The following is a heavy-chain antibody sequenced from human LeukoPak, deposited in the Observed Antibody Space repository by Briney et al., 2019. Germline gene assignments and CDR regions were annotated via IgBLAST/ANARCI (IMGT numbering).Heavy chain of an antibody. CDR2: ISGSGGST. V-gene: IGHV3-23*01. D-gene: IGHD3-10*01. J-gene: IGHJ5*02. CDR3: AKIMVRGGDLGVNWFDP. CDR1: GFTFSSYA. Sequence: GGSLRLSCAASGFTFSSYAMSWVRQAPGKGLEWVSAISGSGGSTYYADSVKGRFTISRDNSKNTLYLQMNNLRAEDTAVYYCAKIMVRGGDLGVNWFDPWGQGTLVTVSS.